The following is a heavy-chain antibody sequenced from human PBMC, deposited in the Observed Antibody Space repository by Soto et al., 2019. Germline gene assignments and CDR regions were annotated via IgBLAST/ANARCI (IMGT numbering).Heavy chain of an antibody. CDR3: ARGREFRWFDP. V-gene: IGHV3-21*01. CDR1: GFTFSSYS. J-gene: IGHJ5*02. Sequence: GALRLSCAASGFTFSSYSMSWVRQAPGKGLEWVSSISSSSSYIYYADSVKGRFTISRDNAKNSLYLQMNSLRAEDTAVYYCARGREFRWFDPWGQGTLVTVSS. CDR2: ISSSSSYI.